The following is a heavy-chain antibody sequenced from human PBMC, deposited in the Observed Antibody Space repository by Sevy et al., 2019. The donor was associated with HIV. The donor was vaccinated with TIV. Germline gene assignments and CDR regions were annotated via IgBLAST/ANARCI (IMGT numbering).Heavy chain of an antibody. CDR2: IMSKSDGGTT. Sequence: GGSLRLSCVASGFTFSYAWMSWDRQAPGKGLEWVGRIMSKSDGGTTDYAAPVKGRFTISRDDSKNTLYLQMNSLKIEDTAIYYCTTDPIIVLLVTDGMDVWGQGTTVTVSS. V-gene: IGHV3-15*01. D-gene: IGHD2-8*02. CDR1: GFTFSYAW. CDR3: TTDPIIVLLVTDGMDV. J-gene: IGHJ6*02.